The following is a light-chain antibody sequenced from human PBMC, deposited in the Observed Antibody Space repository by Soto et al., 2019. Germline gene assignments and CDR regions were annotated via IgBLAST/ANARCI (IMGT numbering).Light chain of an antibody. CDR1: QTISNW. CDR3: QQYNTYPLT. Sequence: DIQMTQSPSTLSASVGDRVTITFRASQTISNWLAWYQQKPGKAPKVLIFDASTLAGGVPSRFSGRRSGTDFTLTISSLQPSDFVTYYCQQYNTYPLTFGGGTKVEI. J-gene: IGKJ4*01. CDR2: DAS. V-gene: IGKV1-5*01.